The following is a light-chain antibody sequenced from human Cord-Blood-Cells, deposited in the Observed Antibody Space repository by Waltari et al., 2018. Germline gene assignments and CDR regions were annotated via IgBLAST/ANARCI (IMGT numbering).Light chain of an antibody. Sequence: SSELTQDPAVSVALGQTVRITCQGDSLRSYYASWYQQKPGQAPVLVIYSKNNRHSGIPDRFSGSSSGNTASLTITGAQAEDEADYYCNSRDSSGNHVVFGGGTKLTVL. CDR1: SLRSYY. V-gene: IGLV3-19*01. CDR3: NSRDSSGNHVV. J-gene: IGLJ2*01. CDR2: SKN.